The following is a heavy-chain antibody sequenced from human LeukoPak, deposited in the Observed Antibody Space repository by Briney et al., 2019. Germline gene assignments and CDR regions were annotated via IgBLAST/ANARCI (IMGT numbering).Heavy chain of an antibody. CDR1: GFTFSNAW. Sequence: PGGSLRLSCAASGFTFSNAWMSWVRQAPGKGLEWVGRIKSKTDGGTTDYAAPVKGRFTISRDDSKNTLYLQMNSLRAEDTAVYYCVRDNTNYNNYHGMDVWGQGTTVTVSS. CDR3: VRDNTNYNNYHGMDV. J-gene: IGHJ6*02. V-gene: IGHV3-15*01. CDR2: IKSKTDGGTT. D-gene: IGHD5-24*01.